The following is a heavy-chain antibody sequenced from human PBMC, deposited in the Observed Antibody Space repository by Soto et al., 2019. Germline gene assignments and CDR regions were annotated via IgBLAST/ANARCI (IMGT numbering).Heavy chain of an antibody. V-gene: IGHV1-69*12. J-gene: IGHJ6*02. D-gene: IGHD3-9*01. CDR3: ARGDATKIVVTTYYAMDV. CDR1: GGSLSNYG. CDR2: IIPFFGTA. Sequence: QVQLVQSGAEVKKPGSSVKVSCKASGGSLSNYGISWVRQAPGQGLEWRGGIIPFFGTANYAQKFQGRVTITADAATSIVYMVVTSLRSEDTAVYYCARGDATKIVVTTYYAMDVWGQGTTVTVSS.